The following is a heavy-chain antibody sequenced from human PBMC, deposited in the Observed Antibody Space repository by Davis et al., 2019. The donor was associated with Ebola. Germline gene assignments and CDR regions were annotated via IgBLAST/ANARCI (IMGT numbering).Heavy chain of an antibody. V-gene: IGHV3-48*01. Sequence: GESLKISCTDSVITFSSYAMTWVRQAPGKGLEWVAYISSSSNTIYYADSVKGRFTISRDNAKNTLYLQMNSLRAEDTAVYYCAVGPARWGQGTLVTVSS. CDR1: VITFSSYA. J-gene: IGHJ4*02. CDR2: ISSSSNTI. CDR3: AVGPAR.